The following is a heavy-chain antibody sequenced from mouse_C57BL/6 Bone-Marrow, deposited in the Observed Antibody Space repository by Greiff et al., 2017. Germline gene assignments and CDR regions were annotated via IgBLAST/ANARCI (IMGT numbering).Heavy chain of an antibody. V-gene: IGHV1-55*01. J-gene: IGHJ2*01. Sequence: QVQLQQPGAELVKPGASVKMSCKASGYTFTSYWITWVKQRPGQGLEWIGDIYPGSGSTNYNEKFKSKATLTGDTSSSTAYMQLSSLTSEDSAVYNCEGSYGDYWGQGTTPTVSA. CDR2: IYPGSGST. CDR1: GYTFTSYW. CDR3: EGSYGDY. D-gene: IGHD1-1*01.